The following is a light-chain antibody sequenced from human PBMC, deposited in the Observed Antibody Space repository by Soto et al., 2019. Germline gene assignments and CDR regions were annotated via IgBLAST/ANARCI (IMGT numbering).Light chain of an antibody. CDR3: SSYTTSTSLV. J-gene: IGLJ3*02. Sequence: QSVLTQPASVSGSPGQSITISCTGTSSDIGGYNYVSWYQQHAGKSPKLMIYEVRNRPSGVSNRFSGSKSGNTASLTISGLQAEDEADYYCSSYTTSTSLVFGGGTQLTVL. V-gene: IGLV2-14*01. CDR1: SSDIGGYNY. CDR2: EVR.